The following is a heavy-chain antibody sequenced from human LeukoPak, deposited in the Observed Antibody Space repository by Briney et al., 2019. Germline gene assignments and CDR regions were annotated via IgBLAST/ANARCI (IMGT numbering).Heavy chain of an antibody. Sequence: GSLRLSCAASGFSLSRYWMSWVRQPPGKGLEWIGEINHSGSTNYNPSLKSRVTISVDTSKNQFSLKLSSVTAADTAVYYCARGLMVRGATYFDYWGQGTLVTVSS. J-gene: IGHJ4*02. CDR1: GFSLSRYW. CDR2: INHSGST. V-gene: IGHV4-34*01. CDR3: ARGLMVRGATYFDY. D-gene: IGHD3-10*01.